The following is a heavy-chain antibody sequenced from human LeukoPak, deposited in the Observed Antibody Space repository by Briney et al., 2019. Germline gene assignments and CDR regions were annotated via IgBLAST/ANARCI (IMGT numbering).Heavy chain of an antibody. CDR1: GYTFTSYG. D-gene: IGHD2-21*01. Sequence: ASVKVSCKASGYTFTSYGISWVRQAPGQGLEWMGWISAYNGNTNYAQKLQGRVTMTTDTSTSTAYMELRSLRSDDTAVYYCARVTVSHRIAIIRAAFDIWGQGTMVTVSS. V-gene: IGHV1-18*01. J-gene: IGHJ3*02. CDR2: ISAYNGNT. CDR3: ARVTVSHRIAIIRAAFDI.